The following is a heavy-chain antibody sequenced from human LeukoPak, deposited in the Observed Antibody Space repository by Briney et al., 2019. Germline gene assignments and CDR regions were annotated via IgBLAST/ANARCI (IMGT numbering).Heavy chain of an antibody. V-gene: IGHV4-34*01. CDR3: AREPGFDSSGYLNWFDP. CDR1: GGSFSGYY. CDR2: INHSGST. J-gene: IGHJ5*02. Sequence: SETLSLTCAVYGGSFSGYYWSWIRQPPGKGLEWIGEINHSGSTNYNPSLESRVTISVDTSKNQFSLKLSSVTAADTAVYYCAREPGFDSSGYLNWFDPWGQGTLATVSS. D-gene: IGHD3-22*01.